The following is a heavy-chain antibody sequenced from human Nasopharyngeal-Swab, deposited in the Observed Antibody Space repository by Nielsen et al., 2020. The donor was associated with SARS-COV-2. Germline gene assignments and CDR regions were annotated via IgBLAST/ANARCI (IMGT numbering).Heavy chain of an antibody. CDR3: ARERGYSGYDRAVDY. J-gene: IGHJ4*02. CDR2: IYYSGST. D-gene: IGHD5-12*01. CDR1: GGSISSGGYY. V-gene: IGHV4-31*03. Sequence: SETLSLTCTFSGGSISSGGYYWSWVRPHPGKGLEWIGYIYYSGSTYYNPSLKSRVTISVDTSKNQFSLKLSSVTAADTAVYYCARERGYSGYDRAVDYWGQGTLVTVSS.